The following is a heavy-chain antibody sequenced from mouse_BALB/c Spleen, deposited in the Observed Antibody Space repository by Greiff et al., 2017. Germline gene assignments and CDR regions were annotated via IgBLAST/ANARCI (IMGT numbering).Heavy chain of an antibody. CDR1: GFTFSSFG. CDR2: ISSGSSTI. CDR3: ARERDYDAWFAY. V-gene: IGHV5-17*02. Sequence: EVKVEESGGGLVQPGGSRKLSCAASGFTFSSFGMHWVRQAPEKGLEWVAYISSGSSTIYYADTVKGRFTISRDNPKNTLFLQMTSLRSEDTAMYYCARERDYDAWFAYWGQGTLVTVSA. D-gene: IGHD2-4*01. J-gene: IGHJ3*01.